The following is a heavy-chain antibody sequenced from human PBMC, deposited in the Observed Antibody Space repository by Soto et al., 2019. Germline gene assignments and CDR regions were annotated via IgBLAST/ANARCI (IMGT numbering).Heavy chain of an antibody. V-gene: IGHV3-53*01. CDR3: ASDRVESGCPEYFQH. J-gene: IGHJ1*01. D-gene: IGHD3-22*01. Sequence: EVQLVESGGGLIQPGGSLRLSCAASGFTVSSNYMSWVRQAPGKGLEWVSVIYSGGSTYYADSVKGRFTISRDNSKTTLYLQMNSLRAEDTAVYYCASDRVESGCPEYFQHWGQGTLVTVSS. CDR1: GFTVSSNY. CDR2: IYSGGST.